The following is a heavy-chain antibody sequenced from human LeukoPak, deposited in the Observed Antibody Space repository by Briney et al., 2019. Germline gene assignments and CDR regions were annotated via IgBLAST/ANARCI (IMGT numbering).Heavy chain of an antibody. CDR3: ARDPGMVTKANRFDP. V-gene: IGHV4-4*02. Sequence: GSLRLSCAASGFTFSSYAMSWVRQSPGRGLEWIGEVYHSGPTNYNPSLKSRVTISLDRSTNYFSLKLTSVTAADTAVYYCARDPGMVTKANRFDPWGQGTLVTVSS. CDR2: VYHSGPT. J-gene: IGHJ5*02. CDR1: GFTFSSYAM. D-gene: IGHD2-21*02.